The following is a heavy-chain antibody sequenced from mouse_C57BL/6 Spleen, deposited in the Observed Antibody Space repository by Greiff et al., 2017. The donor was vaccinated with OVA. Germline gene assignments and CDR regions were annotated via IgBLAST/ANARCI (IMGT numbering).Heavy chain of an antibody. J-gene: IGHJ3*01. Sequence: QVQLQQSGAELARPGASVKLSCKASGYTFTSYGISWVKQRTGQGLEWIGEIYPRSGNTYYNEKFKGKAKLTADKSSSTAYMELRSLTSEDSAVYFCARCYYGNFGGLAYWGQGTLVTVSA. D-gene: IGHD2-1*01. CDR3: ARCYYGNFGGLAY. CDR2: IYPRSGNT. CDR1: GYTFTSYG. V-gene: IGHV1-81*01.